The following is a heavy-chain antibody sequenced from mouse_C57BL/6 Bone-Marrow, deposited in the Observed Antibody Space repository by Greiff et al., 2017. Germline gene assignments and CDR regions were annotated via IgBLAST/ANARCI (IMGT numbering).Heavy chain of an antibody. V-gene: IGHV5-4*01. D-gene: IGHD1-1*01. CDR2: ISDGGSYT. J-gene: IGHJ2*01. CDR3: ARDRYYGSSYGDYFDY. CDR1: GFTFSSYA. Sequence: EVKLVESGGGLVKPGGSLKLSCAASGFTFSSYAMSWVRQTPEKRLEWVATISDGGSYTYYPDNVKGRFTISRDNAKNNLYLQMSHLKSEDTAMYYCARDRYYGSSYGDYFDYWGQGTTLTVSS.